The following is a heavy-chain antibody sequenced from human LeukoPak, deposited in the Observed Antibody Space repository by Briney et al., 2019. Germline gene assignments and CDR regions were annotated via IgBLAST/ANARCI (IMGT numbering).Heavy chain of an antibody. CDR3: ASTHYDFWSGSLRY. D-gene: IGHD3-3*01. Sequence: SETLSLTCAVYGGSFSGYYWSWIRQPPGKGLEWIGEINHSGSTNYNPSLKSRVTISVDTSKNQFSLKLSSVTAADTAVYYCASTHYDFWSGSLRYWGQGTLVTVSS. CDR2: INHSGST. J-gene: IGHJ4*02. V-gene: IGHV4-34*01. CDR1: GGSFSGYY.